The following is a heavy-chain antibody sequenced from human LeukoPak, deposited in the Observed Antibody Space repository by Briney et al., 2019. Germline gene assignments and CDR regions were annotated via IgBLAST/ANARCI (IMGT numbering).Heavy chain of an antibody. J-gene: IGHJ5*02. CDR2: ISAYNGNT. Sequence: GASVKVSCKASGYTFTSYGISWVRQAPGQGLEWMGWISAYNGNTNYAQKLQGRVTMTTDTSTSTAYMELRSLRSDDTAVYYCARGRFYGSGSERPYYRFDPWGQGTLVTVSS. D-gene: IGHD3-10*01. CDR3: ARGRFYGSGSERPYYRFDP. V-gene: IGHV1-18*01. CDR1: GYTFTSYG.